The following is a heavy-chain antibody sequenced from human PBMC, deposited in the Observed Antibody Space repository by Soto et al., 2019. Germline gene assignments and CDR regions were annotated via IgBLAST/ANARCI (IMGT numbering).Heavy chain of an antibody. J-gene: IGHJ4*02. Sequence: ASVKVSCKASGYTFTSYGISWVRQAPGQGLEWMGWISAYNGNTNYAQKLQGRVTMTTDTSTSTAYMELRSLRSDDTAVYYCARDREGFGELSYDPIPPFDYWGQGTLVTVSS. CDR3: ARDREGFGELSYDPIPPFDY. D-gene: IGHD3-10*01. V-gene: IGHV1-18*01. CDR2: ISAYNGNT. CDR1: GYTFTSYG.